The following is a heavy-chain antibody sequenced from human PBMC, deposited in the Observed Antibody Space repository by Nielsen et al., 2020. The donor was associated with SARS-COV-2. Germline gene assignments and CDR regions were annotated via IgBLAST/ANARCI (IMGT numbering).Heavy chain of an antibody. CDR1: GFTFGSYG. CDR2: IWYDGSEI. J-gene: IGHJ4*02. V-gene: IGHV3-33*01. D-gene: IGHD6-25*01. Sequence: GGSLRLSCAASGFTFGSYGMHWVRQAPGKVLEWLAVIWYDGSEIYYADSVNGRFTISRDTSKNTLYLQMNSLRVEDTAVYYCTRAPYSSGDFDFWGQGTLVTVSS. CDR3: TRAPYSSGDFDF.